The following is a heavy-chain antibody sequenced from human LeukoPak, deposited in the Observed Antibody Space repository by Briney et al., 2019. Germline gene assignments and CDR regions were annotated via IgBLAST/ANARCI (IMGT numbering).Heavy chain of an antibody. CDR1: GFTFSTYA. D-gene: IGHD3-10*02. CDR3: AELGITMIGGV. V-gene: IGHV3-23*01. Sequence: GGSLRLSCAASGFTFSTYAMSWVRQAPGKGLEWVSSIRGSGVTKYYADSVKGRFTISRDNSKNTLYLQMNNLRTEDTAVYYCAELGITMIGGVWGKGTTVTISS. J-gene: IGHJ6*04. CDR2: IRGSGVTK.